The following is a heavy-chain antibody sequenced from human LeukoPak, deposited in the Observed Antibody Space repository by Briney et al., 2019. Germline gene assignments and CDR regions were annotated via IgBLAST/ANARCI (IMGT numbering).Heavy chain of an antibody. Sequence: GGSLRLSCAASGFTFTTYDIHWVRQAPGKGLEWVAVISYDGSNKYYADSVKGRFTISRDNSKNTLYLQMNSLRAEDTAVYYCAKILPPVLSGGYWGQGTLVTVSS. J-gene: IGHJ4*02. D-gene: IGHD2-8*01. CDR2: ISYDGSNK. V-gene: IGHV3-30*18. CDR1: GFTFTTYD. CDR3: AKILPPVLSGGY.